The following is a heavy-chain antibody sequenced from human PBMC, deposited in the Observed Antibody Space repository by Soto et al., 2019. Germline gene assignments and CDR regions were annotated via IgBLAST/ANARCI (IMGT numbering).Heavy chain of an antibody. D-gene: IGHD4-17*01. Sequence: QAKLVASGGGVVQPGTSLRLSCEASGFTFSDHAMHWVRQAPGKGLEWVAVVWFDGGNKFYTDSVKGRFTISRDNSKNTLFLQMNSLRVVDTAVYYCARAPAGDYTLYHYYTMDVWGQGTPVTVSS. CDR3: ARAPAGDYTLYHYYTMDV. V-gene: IGHV3-33*01. J-gene: IGHJ6*02. CDR2: VWFDGGNK. CDR1: GFTFSDHA.